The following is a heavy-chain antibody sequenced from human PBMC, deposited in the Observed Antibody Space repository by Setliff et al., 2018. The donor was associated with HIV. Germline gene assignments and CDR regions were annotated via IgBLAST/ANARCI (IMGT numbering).Heavy chain of an antibody. D-gene: IGHD3-22*01. CDR1: GYTFTSYA. CDR2: LNAGNGDT. CDR3: ARAQTYYSDSSGWSDSYYYAMDI. V-gene: IGHV1-3*01. Sequence: GASVKVSCKASGYTFTSYALHWVRQAPGQRLEWMGWLNAGNGDTKYSQNFQDRVAITRDTSASTAYMELSSLRSEDTAVYYCARAQTYYSDSSGWSDSYYYAMDIWGQGTTVTVSS. J-gene: IGHJ6*02.